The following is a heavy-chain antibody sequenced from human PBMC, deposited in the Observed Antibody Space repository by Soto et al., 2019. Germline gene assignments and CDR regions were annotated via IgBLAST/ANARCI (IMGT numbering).Heavy chain of an antibody. V-gene: IGHV1-18*01. D-gene: IGHD6-6*01. J-gene: IGHJ5*02. CDR1: GYTFTSYG. CDR2: ISAYNGNT. Sequence: GASVKVSCKASGYTFTSYGISWVRQAPGQGLEWMGWISAYNGNTNYAQKLQGRVTTTTDTSTSTAYMELRSLRSDDTAVYYCARDGLEYSSSSVWFDPWGQGTLVTVSS. CDR3: ARDGLEYSSSSVWFDP.